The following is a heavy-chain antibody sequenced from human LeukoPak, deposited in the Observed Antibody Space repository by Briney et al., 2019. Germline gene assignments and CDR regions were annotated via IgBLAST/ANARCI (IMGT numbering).Heavy chain of an antibody. J-gene: IGHJ4*02. D-gene: IGHD3-22*01. Sequence: NPSETLSLTCAVYGGSFSGYYWSWIRQPPGKGLEWIGEINHSGSTNYNPSLKSRVTISVDTSKNQFSLKLSSVTAADTAVYYCAGKPYHYDSRMTDYWGQGTLVTVSS. CDR3: AGKPYHYDSRMTDY. CDR2: INHSGST. CDR1: GGSFSGYY. V-gene: IGHV4-34*01.